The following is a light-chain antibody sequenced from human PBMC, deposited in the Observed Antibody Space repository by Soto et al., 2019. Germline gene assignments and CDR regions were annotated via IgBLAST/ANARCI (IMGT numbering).Light chain of an antibody. V-gene: IGLV2-14*01. CDR3: TSYTSDSTYV. Sequence: QSVLTQPASVSGSPGQSITISCTGTRTDVGRYNYVSWYQQHPGKAPKLMVYDVSNRPSWFSNRFSGSKSGITASLTISGLQAEDEADYYCTSYTSDSTYVFGTGTKVNVL. CDR2: DVS. CDR1: RTDVGRYNY. J-gene: IGLJ1*01.